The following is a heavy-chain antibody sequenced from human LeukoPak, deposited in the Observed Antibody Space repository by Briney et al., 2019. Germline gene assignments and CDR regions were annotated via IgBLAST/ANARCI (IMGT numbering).Heavy chain of an antibody. CDR1: GGSFSGYY. CDR2: INHSGST. V-gene: IGHV4-34*01. Sequence: SETLSLTCAVSGGSFSGYYWSWIRQPPGKGLEWIGEINHSGSTNYNPSLKSRVTISVDTSKNQFSLKLSSVPAADTAVYYCARVDIVVVPAGSYRGMDVWGQRTTVTVSS. D-gene: IGHD2-2*03. J-gene: IGHJ6*02. CDR3: ARVDIVVVPAGSYRGMDV.